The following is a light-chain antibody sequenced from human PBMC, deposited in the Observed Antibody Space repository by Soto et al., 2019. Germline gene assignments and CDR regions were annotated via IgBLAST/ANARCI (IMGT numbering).Light chain of an antibody. CDR3: SSYGGNNNLV. CDR2: EVY. Sequence: QSALTQPASVSGSPGQSITISCTGTSSDVGGYNYVSWYQHHPGKAPKLMIYEVYKRPSGVPDRFSGSKSGKTASLTVSGLQVDDEADYYCSSYGGNNNLVFGGGTKLTVL. J-gene: IGLJ3*02. CDR1: SSDVGGYNY. V-gene: IGLV2-8*01.